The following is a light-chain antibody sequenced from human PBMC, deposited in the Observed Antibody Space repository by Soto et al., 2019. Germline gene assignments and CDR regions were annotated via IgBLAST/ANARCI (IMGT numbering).Light chain of an antibody. CDR1: QSVTNY. CDR3: QHRSHWLIT. CDR2: ETI. V-gene: IGKV3-11*01. Sequence: EIVLTQSPATLSLSPGERATLSCRASQSVTNYLAWYQQKAGQAPRLLIYETIHRATGIPARFSGSGSGTDFTLTISILEPEDFAVYYCQHRSHWLITFGQGTRLEIK. J-gene: IGKJ5*01.